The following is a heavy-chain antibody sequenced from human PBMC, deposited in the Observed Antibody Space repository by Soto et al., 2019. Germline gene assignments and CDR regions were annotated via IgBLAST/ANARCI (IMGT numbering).Heavy chain of an antibody. D-gene: IGHD3-22*01. CDR1: GGSISSYY. Sequence: SETLSLTCTVSGGSISSYYWSWIRQPPGKGLEWIGYIYYSGSTNYNPSLKSRVTISVDTSKNQFSLKLSSVTAADTAVYYCTVAYYGNHGYILDYWGQRTSVTVSA. CDR2: IYYSGST. V-gene: IGHV4-59*12. J-gene: IGHJ4*02. CDR3: TVAYYGNHGYILDY.